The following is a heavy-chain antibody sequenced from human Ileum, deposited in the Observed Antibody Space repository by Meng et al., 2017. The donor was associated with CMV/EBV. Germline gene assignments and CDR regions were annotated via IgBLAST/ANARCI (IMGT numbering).Heavy chain of an antibody. J-gene: IGHJ5*02. CDR3: ARELPHDVWIGYGDAAPLDP. CDR2: ISRSSSYI. V-gene: IGHV3-21*01. D-gene: IGHD3-3*01. Sequence: SYTMNWVRQAPGKGLEWVSAISRSSSYIYYADSVKGRFTISRDNAKNSLYVDMNSLRAEDTAVYYCARELPHDVWIGYGDAAPLDPWGQGTLVTVSS. CDR1: SYT.